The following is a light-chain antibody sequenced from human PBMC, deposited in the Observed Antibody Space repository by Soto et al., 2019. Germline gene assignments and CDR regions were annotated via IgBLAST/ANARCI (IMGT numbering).Light chain of an antibody. V-gene: IGLV2-14*01. J-gene: IGLJ3*02. CDR2: EVS. Sequence: QSALTQPASVSGSPGQSITISCTGTSSDVGGYNYVSWYQQHPGKAPKLMIYEVSNRPSGVSDRFSGSRSGNTASLTISGLQAEDEYDYYCISYTSSSTWVFGGGTKVTVL. CDR1: SSDVGGYNY. CDR3: ISYTSSSTWV.